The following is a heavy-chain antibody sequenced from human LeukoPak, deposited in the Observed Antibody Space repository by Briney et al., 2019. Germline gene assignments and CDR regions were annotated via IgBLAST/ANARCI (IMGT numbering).Heavy chain of an antibody. CDR3: ARDGGSRGWLIDY. V-gene: IGHV4-4*07. CDR2: IYTSGSP. D-gene: IGHD6-19*01. Sequence: PSETLSLTCTVSGDSISSYYWNWIRQPAGKALQWIGRIYTSGSPNYNPSLKSRVTMSVDTSKNQFSLKLTSVTAADTAVYYCARDGGSRGWLIDYWGQGTLVTVSS. J-gene: IGHJ4*02. CDR1: GDSISSYY.